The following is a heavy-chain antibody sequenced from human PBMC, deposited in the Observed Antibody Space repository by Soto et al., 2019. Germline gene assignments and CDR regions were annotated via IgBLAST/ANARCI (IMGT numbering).Heavy chain of an antibody. CDR1: GGTFSSYA. CDR3: ARESRYYYGSGSYYPDAFDI. Sequence: ASVKVSCKASGGTFSSYAISWVRQAPGQGLEWMGGIIPIFGTANYAQKFQGRVTITADKSTSTAYMELSSLRSEGTAVYYCARESRYYYGSGSYYPDAFDIWGQGTMVTVSS. D-gene: IGHD3-10*01. V-gene: IGHV1-69*06. CDR2: IIPIFGTA. J-gene: IGHJ3*02.